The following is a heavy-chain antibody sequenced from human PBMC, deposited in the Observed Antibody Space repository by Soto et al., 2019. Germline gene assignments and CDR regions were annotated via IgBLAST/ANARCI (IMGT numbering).Heavy chain of an antibody. Sequence: ASVKVSCKASGYTFTSYDINWVRQATGQGLEWMGWMNPNSGNTGYAQKFQGRVTMTRNTSISTAYMELSSLRSEDTAVYYCARGNGSIAARRNRYYYYYMDVRGKGTTVTVSS. CDR1: GYTFTSYD. J-gene: IGHJ6*03. V-gene: IGHV1-8*01. D-gene: IGHD6-6*01. CDR3: ARGNGSIAARRNRYYYYYMDV. CDR2: MNPNSGNT.